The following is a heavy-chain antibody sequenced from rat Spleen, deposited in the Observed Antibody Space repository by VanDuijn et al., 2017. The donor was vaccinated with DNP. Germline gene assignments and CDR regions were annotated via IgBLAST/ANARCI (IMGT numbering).Heavy chain of an antibody. CDR1: GFTFSNYN. J-gene: IGHJ2*01. CDR2: ISPSGGST. Sequence: EVQLVESGGGLVQPGRSLKLSCAASGFTFSNYNMAWVRQAPKKGLEWVATISPSGGSTYYRDSVKGRFTISRENAKSTLYLQMNSLRSEDTATYYCASLGSQPDYWGQGVMVTVSS. V-gene: IGHV5-25*01. D-gene: IGHD1-11*01. CDR3: ASLGSQPDY.